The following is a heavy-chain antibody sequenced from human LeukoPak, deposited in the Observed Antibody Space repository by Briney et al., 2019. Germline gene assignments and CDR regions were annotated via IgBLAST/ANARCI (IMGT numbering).Heavy chain of an antibody. Sequence: RASVKVSCKACGGTLSRYGISWVRQAPGQGLEWMGAIIPIFGTTNYAQNFQGRVTNTADESTTTAYMELSSLRSEDTAVYYCGRDTSGHYSGSGTYYHTFDIWGQGTMVTVTS. V-gene: IGHV1-69*13. CDR2: IIPIFGTT. CDR1: GGTLSRYG. D-gene: IGHD3-10*01. CDR3: GRDTSGHYSGSGTYYHTFDI. J-gene: IGHJ3*02.